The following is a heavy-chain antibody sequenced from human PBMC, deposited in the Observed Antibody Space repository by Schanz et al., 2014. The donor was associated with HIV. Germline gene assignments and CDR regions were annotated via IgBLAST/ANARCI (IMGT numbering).Heavy chain of an antibody. CDR3: ARSRYGDYPYYFDY. J-gene: IGHJ4*02. CDR2: IIPDFGTT. CDR1: GGTFMTYA. Sequence: QVQLVQSGAEVKKPGSSVKGSCKASGGTFMTYAISWVRQAPGQGLEWMGGIIPDFGTTNYAQKFQGRVTITVDKSTSTVYMELIGLRSEDTAVYYCARSRYGDYPYYFDYWGQGTLVTVSS. V-gene: IGHV1-69*06. D-gene: IGHD4-17*01.